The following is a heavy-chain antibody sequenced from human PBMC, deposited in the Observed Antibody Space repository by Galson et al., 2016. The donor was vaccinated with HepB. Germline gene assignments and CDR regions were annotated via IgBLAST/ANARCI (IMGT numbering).Heavy chain of an antibody. CDR1: GGSVSSSSYH. CDR2: VYYSGST. V-gene: IGHV4-61*01. CDR3: ARVIGVAVTGAGYWFDP. Sequence: LSLTCTVSGGSVSSSSYHWSWIRQPPGKGLEWIGYVYYSGSTKSNPSLKSRVAISVDTSKNQFSLKLTSVTAADTAVYYCARVIGVAVTGAGYWFDPWGQGTLVTVSS. D-gene: IGHD6-19*01. J-gene: IGHJ5*02.